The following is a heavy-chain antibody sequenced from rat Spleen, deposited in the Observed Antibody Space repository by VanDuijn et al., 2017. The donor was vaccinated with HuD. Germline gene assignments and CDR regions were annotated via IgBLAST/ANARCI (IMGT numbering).Heavy chain of an antibody. CDR3: ARQGYTTDYYYGFDY. CDR2: ISYDGSST. CDR1: GFTFSDYY. D-gene: IGHD1-6*01. J-gene: IGHJ2*01. V-gene: IGHV5-29*01. Sequence: EVQLVESDGGLVQPGRSLKLSCAASGFTFSDYYMAWVRQAPTKGLEWVATISYDGSSTYYRDSVKGRFTISRDNAKSTLYLQMDSLRSEDTATYYCARQGYTTDYYYGFDYWGQGVMVTVSS.